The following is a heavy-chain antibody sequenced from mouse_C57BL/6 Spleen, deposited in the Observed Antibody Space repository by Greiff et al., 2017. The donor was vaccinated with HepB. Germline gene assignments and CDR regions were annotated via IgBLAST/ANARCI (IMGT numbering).Heavy chain of an antibody. V-gene: IGHV1-26*01. Sequence: VQLQQSGPELVKPGASVKISCKASGYTFTDYYMNWVKQSHGKSLEWIGDINPNNGGTSYNQKFKGKATLTVDKSSSTAYMELRSLTSEDSAVYYCARVYGSSYCYFDGWGTGTTVTVSS. CDR1: GYTFTDYY. CDR2: INPNNGGT. J-gene: IGHJ1*03. D-gene: IGHD1-1*01. CDR3: ARVYGSSYCYFDG.